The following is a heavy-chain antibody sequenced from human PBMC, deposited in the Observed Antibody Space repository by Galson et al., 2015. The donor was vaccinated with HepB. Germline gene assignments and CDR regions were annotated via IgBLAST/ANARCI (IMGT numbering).Heavy chain of an antibody. CDR1: GFTFSNFY. CDR2: MKQEGGEK. Sequence: SLRLSCAASGFTFSNFYMSWVRQAPGKGLEWVATMKQEGGEKSYVDSVKGRFIISRDNAKNSLTLQMDSLRAEDTAVYYCARLLRWSMFYFDNWGQGTLVTVSS. J-gene: IGHJ4*02. V-gene: IGHV3-7*03. CDR3: ARLLRWSMFYFDN. D-gene: IGHD4-23*01.